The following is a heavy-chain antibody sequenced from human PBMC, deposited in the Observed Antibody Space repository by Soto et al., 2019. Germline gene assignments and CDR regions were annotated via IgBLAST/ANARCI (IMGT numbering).Heavy chain of an antibody. CDR1: GFIVSSRY. J-gene: IGHJ4*02. Sequence: DVQLVETGGGLIQPGGSLRLSCAASGFIVSSRYMSWVRQAPGKGLEWVSVIYSDGRTYYADSVTGRFTNSRDNSKNTLYLQMNSLSAEDTAVYYCARCSGWYGQCYFDCWGQGTLVTVSS. V-gene: IGHV3-53*02. CDR2: IYSDGRT. CDR3: ARCSGWYGQCYFDC. D-gene: IGHD6-13*01.